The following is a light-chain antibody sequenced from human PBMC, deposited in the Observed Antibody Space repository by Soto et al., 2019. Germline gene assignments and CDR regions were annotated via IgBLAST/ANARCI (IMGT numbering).Light chain of an antibody. V-gene: IGKV3-15*01. CDR3: QHFNNWPYT. J-gene: IGKJ2*01. CDR2: DAS. Sequence: EIVLTQSPVTVSVSQGERALFSCMASQSVSSNLAWYQQKPGQAPRLLIYDASIRATGIPARFSGSGSGTEFTLTISSLQSEDYAIYYCQHFNNWPYTFGQGTKVDI. CDR1: QSVSSN.